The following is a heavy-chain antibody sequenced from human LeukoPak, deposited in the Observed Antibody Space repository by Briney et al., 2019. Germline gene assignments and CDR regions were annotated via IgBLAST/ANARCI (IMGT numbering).Heavy chain of an antibody. CDR3: ARVRGGRYYYDSSGYLSFDY. V-gene: IGHV4-34*01. CDR2: INHSGSN. Sequence: SETMSLTSAVYGGSFSGYYWSWIRQPPGKGLEWIGEINHSGSNNYNPSLKNRVSISVDTHKNQFSLKLSSVTAADTAVYYCARVRGGRYYYDSSGYLSFDYWGQGTLVTVSS. J-gene: IGHJ4*02. CDR1: GGSFSGYY. D-gene: IGHD3-22*01.